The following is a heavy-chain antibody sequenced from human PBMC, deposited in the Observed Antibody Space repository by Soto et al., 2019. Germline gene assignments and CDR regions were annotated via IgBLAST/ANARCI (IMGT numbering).Heavy chain of an antibody. CDR3: ARVRSYGYGPGAMHV. CDR1: GFTFSDYS. CDR2: ISSRSRFI. D-gene: IGHD3-16*01. V-gene: IGHV3-11*06. Sequence: QVQLVESGGGLVKPGGSLRVSCAASGFTFSDYSMTGIRQAPGKGLEWVSYISSRSRFIKDADSVKGRFIISRDNAKNSLSLQMNSLRVEDTAIYYCARVRSYGYGPGAMHVWGQGTTVTVSS. J-gene: IGHJ6*02.